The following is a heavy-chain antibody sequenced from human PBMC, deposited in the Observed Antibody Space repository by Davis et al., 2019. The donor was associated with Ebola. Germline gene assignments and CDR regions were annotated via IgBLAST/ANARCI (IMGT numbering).Heavy chain of an antibody. CDR3: AKDGGFWSGYYHY. V-gene: IGHV3-33*06. J-gene: IGHJ4*02. Sequence: PGGSLRLSCVASGFTFSSYGMHWVRQAPGKGLEWVAVIWYDGSNKYYADSVKGRFAISRDNSKNTLYLQMNSLRAEDTAIYYCAKDGGFWSGYYHYWGQGTLVTVSS. CDR2: IWYDGSNK. CDR1: GFTFSSYG. D-gene: IGHD3-3*01.